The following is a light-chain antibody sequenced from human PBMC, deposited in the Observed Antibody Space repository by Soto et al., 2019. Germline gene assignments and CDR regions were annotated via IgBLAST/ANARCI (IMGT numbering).Light chain of an antibody. V-gene: IGLV2-8*01. Sequence: QSVLTQPPSASGSPGQSVTISCTGTSSDVGGYNDVSWYQQHPGKAPKLMIYEVSKRPSGVPDRLSGSKSGNTASLTVSGRQAEDEADYYCSSYAGSNNLVFGGGTKVTVL. CDR1: SSDVGGYND. CDR2: EVS. J-gene: IGLJ2*01. CDR3: SSYAGSNNLV.